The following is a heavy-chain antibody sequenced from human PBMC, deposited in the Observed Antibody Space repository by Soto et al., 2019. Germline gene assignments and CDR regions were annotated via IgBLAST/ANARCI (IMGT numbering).Heavy chain of an antibody. V-gene: IGHV3-23*01. CDR1: GFTFSSYA. CDR3: AKGSIGGYCSGGSCYSYHYFDY. D-gene: IGHD2-15*01. J-gene: IGHJ4*02. Sequence: GGSLRLSCAASGFTFSSYAMSWVRQAPGKGLEWVSAISGSGGSTYYADSVKGRFTISRDNSKNTLYLQMNSLRAEDTAVYYCAKGSIGGYCSGGSCYSYHYFDYWGQGTLVTVSS. CDR2: ISGSGGST.